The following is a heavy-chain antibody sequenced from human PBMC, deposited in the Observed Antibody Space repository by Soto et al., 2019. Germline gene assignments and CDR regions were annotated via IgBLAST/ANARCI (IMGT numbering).Heavy chain of an antibody. Sequence: PSETLSLTCTVSGGSIRSSSYYWDWIRQPPGKGLEWIGSIFYSGSTYYNPSLKSRVTISVDTSKNQFSLKLSSVTAADTAVYYCARVGGINWFDPWGQGTLVTVSS. V-gene: IGHV4-39*07. CDR3: ARVGGINWFDP. J-gene: IGHJ5*02. CDR1: GGSIRSSSYY. CDR2: IFYSGST. D-gene: IGHD1-20*01.